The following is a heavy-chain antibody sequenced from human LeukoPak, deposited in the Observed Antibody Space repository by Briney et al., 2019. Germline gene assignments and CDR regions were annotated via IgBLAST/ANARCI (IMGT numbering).Heavy chain of an antibody. CDR3: ARESYDFWSGQDYYYCMDV. V-gene: IGHV4-59*01. CDR1: GGSISSYY. CDR2: IYYSGST. J-gene: IGHJ6*03. Sequence: ETLSLTCTVSGGSISSYYWSWIRQPPGKGLEWIGYIYYSGSTNYNPSLKSRVTISVDTSKNQFSLKLSSVTAADTAVYYCARESYDFWSGQDYYYCMDVWGKGTTVTVSS. D-gene: IGHD3-3*01.